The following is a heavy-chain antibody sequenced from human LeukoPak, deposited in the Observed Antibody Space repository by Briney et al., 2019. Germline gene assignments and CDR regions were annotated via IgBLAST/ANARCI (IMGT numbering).Heavy chain of an antibody. CDR3: ARSAGAWYGYDY. CDR1: GFTFSSYA. J-gene: IGHJ4*02. D-gene: IGHD5-18*01. CDR2: ITASAGTT. V-gene: IGHV3-23*01. Sequence: GGSLRLSCAASGFTFSSYAMSWVRQPPGKGLEWVSSITASAGTTDYAASVKGRFAISRDNSKNTLYLQMNSLRADDTAVYYCARSAGAWYGYDYWGQGNLVILS.